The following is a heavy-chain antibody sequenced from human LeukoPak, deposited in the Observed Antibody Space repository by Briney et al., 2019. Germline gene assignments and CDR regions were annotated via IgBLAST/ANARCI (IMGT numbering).Heavy chain of an antibody. CDR3: GSGGYSVIDY. D-gene: IGHD5-18*01. J-gene: IGHJ4*02. CDR2: IFYTGST. V-gene: IGHV4-59*08. CDR1: SGSISSYY. Sequence: SDTLSLTCTVSSGSISSYYWTWIRQPPGKGLEWIGYIFYTGSTNYNPSLKSRVTMSVDTSKNQFSLKLSSVTAADTAVYYCGSGGYSVIDYWGQGTLVTVSS.